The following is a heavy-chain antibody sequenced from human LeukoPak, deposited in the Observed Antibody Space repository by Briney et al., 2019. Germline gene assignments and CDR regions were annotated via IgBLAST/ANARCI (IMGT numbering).Heavy chain of an antibody. CDR1: GYTLTELS. CDR2: FDPEDGET. J-gene: IGHJ4*02. CDR3: ARDSLWVYCSGGSCCFADY. D-gene: IGHD2-15*01. Sequence: ASVKVSCKVSGYTLTELSMHWVRQAPGKGLEWMGGFDPEDGETIYAQKVQGRVTMTTDTSTSTAYMELRSLRSDDTAVYYCARDSLWVYCSGGSCCFADYWGQGTLVTVSS. V-gene: IGHV1-24*01.